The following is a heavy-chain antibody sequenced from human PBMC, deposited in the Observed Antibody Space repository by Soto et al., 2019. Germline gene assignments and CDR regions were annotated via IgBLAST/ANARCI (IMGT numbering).Heavy chain of an antibody. Sequence: ASVKVSRKTSGYTFTDFYMHWVRPSPGPGVEWMGWINPNSGGTKYAQNFQGWVTMTRDTSISTAYMELSRLRSDDTAVYYCATSRTSIAVAGETEYYFDYWGQGTLVTVSS. CDR1: GYTFTDFY. CDR3: ATSRTSIAVAGETEYYFDY. D-gene: IGHD6-19*01. CDR2: INPNSGGT. V-gene: IGHV1-2*04. J-gene: IGHJ4*02.